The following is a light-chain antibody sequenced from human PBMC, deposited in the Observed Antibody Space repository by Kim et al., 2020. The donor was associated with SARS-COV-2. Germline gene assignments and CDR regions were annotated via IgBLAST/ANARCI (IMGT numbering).Light chain of an antibody. Sequence: SSPGERATRSCRASQSVSIYLAWYQQKPGQAPRLLIYDASNRATGIPPRFSGSGSGTDFTLTISSLEPEDFAVYYCHHRSNWPLTFGGGTKVDIK. CDR3: HHRSNWPLT. CDR2: DAS. J-gene: IGKJ4*01. V-gene: IGKV3-11*01. CDR1: QSVSIY.